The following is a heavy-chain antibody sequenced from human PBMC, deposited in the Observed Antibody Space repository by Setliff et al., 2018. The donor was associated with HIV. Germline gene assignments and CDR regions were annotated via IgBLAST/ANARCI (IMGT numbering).Heavy chain of an antibody. V-gene: IGHV1-69*13. CDR3: ARDNYYDSSGAIGY. CDR1: GGTFSRYT. Sequence: ASVKVSCKSSGGTFSRYTLSWVRQAPGQGLEWMGGIIPIFGTTNYARKFQGRVSISADASTSTTYMELSSLRSEDTAVYYCARDNYYDSSGAIGYWGQGTLVTVSS. J-gene: IGHJ4*02. CDR2: IIPIFGTT. D-gene: IGHD3-22*01.